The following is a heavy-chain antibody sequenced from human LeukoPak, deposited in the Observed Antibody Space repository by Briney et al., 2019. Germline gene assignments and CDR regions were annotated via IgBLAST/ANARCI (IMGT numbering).Heavy chain of an antibody. D-gene: IGHD2-2*01. CDR2: ISGSGGST. J-gene: IGHJ4*02. V-gene: IGHV3-23*01. CDR3: AKDRGSTSCCLDY. CDR1: GFTFSRYA. Sequence: PGGSLRLSCAASGFTFSRYAMSWVRQAPGKGLEWVSAISGSGGSTYYADSVKGRFTISRDNSKNTLYLQMNSLRAEDTAVYYCAKDRGSTSCCLDYWGQGTLVTVSS.